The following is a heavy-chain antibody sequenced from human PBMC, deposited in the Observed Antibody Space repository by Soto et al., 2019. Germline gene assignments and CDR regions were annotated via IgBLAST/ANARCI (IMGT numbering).Heavy chain of an antibody. CDR3: ARGSSFRGDFDV. V-gene: IGHV4-4*02. CDR2: IYHAGSP. CDR1: GGSVISSSW. D-gene: IGHD2-21*01. J-gene: IGHJ3*01. Sequence: PSETLSLTCGVSGGSVISSSWWTWVRQSPGKGLEWIGEIYHAGSPNDHPSFQSRISMSLVKSKNSFAMRLTSVTDADAAIYFCARGSSFRGDFDVWGRGTTVTVSS.